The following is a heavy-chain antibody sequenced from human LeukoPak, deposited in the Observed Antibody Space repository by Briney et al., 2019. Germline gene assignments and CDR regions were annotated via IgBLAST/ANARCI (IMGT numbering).Heavy chain of an antibody. CDR1: GGSISSYY. CDR2: IYTSGST. D-gene: IGHD6-19*01. Sequence: SETLSLTCTVSGGSISSYYWSWIRQPAGKGLEWIGRIYTSGSTNYNPSLKSRVTISVDTSKNQFSLKLSSVTAADTAVYYCARETRISGWEPFDYWGQGTLVTVSS. J-gene: IGHJ4*02. CDR3: ARETRISGWEPFDY. V-gene: IGHV4-4*07.